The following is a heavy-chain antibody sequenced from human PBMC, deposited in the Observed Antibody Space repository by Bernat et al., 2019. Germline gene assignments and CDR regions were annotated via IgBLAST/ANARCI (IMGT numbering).Heavy chain of an antibody. CDR3: ARDRYSVYMTTTFR. J-gene: IGHJ4*02. V-gene: IGHV3-21*01. Sequence: EVQLVESGGGLVKPGGSLRLSCAASGFTFSSYSMNWVRQAPGKGLEWVSSISSSSSYIYYADSVKGRFTISRDNAKNSLYLQMNSLRAEDTAVYYCARDRYSVYMTTTFRWGQGTLVTVSS. CDR2: ISSSSSYI. D-gene: IGHD4-17*01. CDR1: GFTFSSYS.